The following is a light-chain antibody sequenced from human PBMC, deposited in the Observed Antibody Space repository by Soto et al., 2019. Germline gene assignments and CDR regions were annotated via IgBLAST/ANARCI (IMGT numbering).Light chain of an antibody. V-gene: IGKV3-11*01. Sequence: EIVLTQSPATLSLSPVERATLSFRASQSVSSYLAWYQQKPGQAPRLLIYDASNRATGIPARFSASGTGTDFTLTISDVQPEDFAVYYCHQRQSWPRTFGQGTKVDIK. J-gene: IGKJ1*01. CDR1: QSVSSY. CDR2: DAS. CDR3: HQRQSWPRT.